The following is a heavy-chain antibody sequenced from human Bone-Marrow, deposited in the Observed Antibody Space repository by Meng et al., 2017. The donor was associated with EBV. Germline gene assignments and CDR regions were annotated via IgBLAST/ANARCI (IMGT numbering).Heavy chain of an antibody. V-gene: IGHV3-30-3*01. CDR2: ISYDGSNK. CDR3: SRDLAGSDDY. J-gene: IGHJ4*02. CDR1: GVTFSSYA. D-gene: IGHD1-14*01. Sequence: QVQLVEAGGGCVQPGRSLRLSCAASGVTFSSYAMHWVRQAPGKGLEWVAVISYDGSNKYYADSVKGRFTISRDNSKNTLYLQMNSLRAEDTAVYYCSRDLAGSDDYWGRGTLVTVSS.